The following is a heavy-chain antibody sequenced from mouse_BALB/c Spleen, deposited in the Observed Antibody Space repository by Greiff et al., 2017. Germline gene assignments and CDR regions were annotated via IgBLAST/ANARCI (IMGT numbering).Heavy chain of an antibody. V-gene: IGHV1-9*01. Sequence: QVQLQQSGAELMKPGASVKISCKATGYTFSSYWIEWVKQRPGHGLEWIGEILPGSGSTNYNEKFKGKATFTADTSSNTADMQLSSLTSEDSAVYYCARGGGSSYFAWFAYWGQGTLVTVSA. CDR3: ARGGGSSYFAWFAY. CDR2: ILPGSGST. J-gene: IGHJ3*01. CDR1: GYTFSSYW. D-gene: IGHD1-1*01.